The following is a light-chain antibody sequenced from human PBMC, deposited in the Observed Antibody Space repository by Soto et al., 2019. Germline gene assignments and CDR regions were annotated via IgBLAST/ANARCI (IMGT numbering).Light chain of an antibody. CDR3: QSYDSSLSSYV. Sequence: VLTQPPSVSGAPGQRVTISCTGSSSNIGAGYDVHWYQQLPGTAPKLLIYGNSNRPSGVPDRFSGSKSGTSASLAITGLQAEDEADYYCQSYDSSLSSYVFGTGTKLTVL. V-gene: IGLV1-40*01. CDR2: GNS. CDR1: SSNIGAGYD. J-gene: IGLJ1*01.